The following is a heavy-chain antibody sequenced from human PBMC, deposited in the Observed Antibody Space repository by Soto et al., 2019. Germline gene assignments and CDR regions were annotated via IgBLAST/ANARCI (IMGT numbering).Heavy chain of an antibody. CDR2: INHSGST. D-gene: IGHD2-21*01. Sequence: SGTLSLTCAVYGGSFSGYYWGWVRQPPGRGLEWIGEINHSGSTNYNPSLKSRVTISVETSKNQFSLRLSSVTAADTAVYYCVRVWTYYYAMDVWGQGTTVTVSS. CDR1: GGSFSGYY. V-gene: IGHV4-34*01. J-gene: IGHJ6*02. CDR3: VRVWTYYYAMDV.